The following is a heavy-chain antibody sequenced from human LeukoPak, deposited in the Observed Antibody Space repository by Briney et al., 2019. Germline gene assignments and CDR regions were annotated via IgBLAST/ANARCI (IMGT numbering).Heavy chain of an antibody. V-gene: IGHV4-34*01. Sequence: PSETLSLTCAVYGGSFSGYYWSWIRQPPGKGLEWIGEINHSGSTNYNPSLKSRVTISVDTSKNQFSLKLSSVTAADTAVYYCASGSPGYYDFWSGYSKSYYYYGMDVWGQGTTVTVSS. CDR2: INHSGST. J-gene: IGHJ6*02. D-gene: IGHD3-3*01. CDR1: GGSFSGYY. CDR3: ASGSPGYYDFWSGYSKSYYYYGMDV.